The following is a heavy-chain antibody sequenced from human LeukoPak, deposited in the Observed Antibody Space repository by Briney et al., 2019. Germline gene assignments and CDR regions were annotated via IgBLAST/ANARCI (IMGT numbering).Heavy chain of an antibody. V-gene: IGHV3-48*01. J-gene: IGHJ4*02. D-gene: IGHD3-3*01. CDR1: GFTFSSYS. CDR3: ARDSTYYDFWSGSPRFDY. CDR2: ISSSSSTI. Sequence: GGSLRLSRAASGFTFSSYSMNWVRQAPGKGLEWVSYISSSSSTIYYADSVKGRFTISRDNAKNSLYLQMNSLRAEDTAVYYCARDSTYYDFWSGSPRFDYWGQGTLVTVSS.